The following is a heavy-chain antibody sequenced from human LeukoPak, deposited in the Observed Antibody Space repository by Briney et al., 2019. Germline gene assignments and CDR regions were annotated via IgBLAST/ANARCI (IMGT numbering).Heavy chain of an antibody. J-gene: IGHJ4*02. V-gene: IGHV4-30-4*01. CDR3: ARDTEGGSGSYNPFDY. CDR2: IYYSGST. Sequence: SQTLSLTFTVSGGSISSGDYYWSWIRQPPGKGLEWIGYIYYSGSTYYNPSLKSRVTISVDTSKNQFSLKLSSVTAADTAVYYCARDTEGGSGSYNPFDYWGQGTLVTVSS. CDR1: GGSISSGDYY. D-gene: IGHD3-10*01.